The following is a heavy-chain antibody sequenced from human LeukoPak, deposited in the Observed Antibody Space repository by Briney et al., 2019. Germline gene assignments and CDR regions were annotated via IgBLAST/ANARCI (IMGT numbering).Heavy chain of an antibody. CDR1: GFTFSSCA. Sequence: PGGSLRLSCAASGFTFSSCAMSWVRQAPGKGLEWVSAISGSGGSTYYADSVKGRFTISRDNSKNTLYLQMNSLRAEDTAVYYCAGQYYDYVWGSYRYEAWFVGQGNGDYWGQGTLVTVSS. CDR3: AGQYYDYVWGSYRYEAWFVGQGNGDY. J-gene: IGHJ4*02. D-gene: IGHD3-16*02. CDR2: ISGSGGST. V-gene: IGHV3-23*01.